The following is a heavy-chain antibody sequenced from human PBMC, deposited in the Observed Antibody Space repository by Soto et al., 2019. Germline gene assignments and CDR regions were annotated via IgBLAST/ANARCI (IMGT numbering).Heavy chain of an antibody. D-gene: IGHD2-2*01. J-gene: IGHJ5*02. Sequence: ASETLSLTCTVSGGSISSYYWSWIRQPPGKGLEWIGYIYYSGSTNYNPSLKSRVTISVDTSKNQFSLKLSSVTAADTAVYYCARSVVVPAAMAYNWFAPWGQGTLVTVSS. CDR1: GGSISSYY. CDR3: ARSVVVPAAMAYNWFAP. V-gene: IGHV4-59*01. CDR2: IYYSGST.